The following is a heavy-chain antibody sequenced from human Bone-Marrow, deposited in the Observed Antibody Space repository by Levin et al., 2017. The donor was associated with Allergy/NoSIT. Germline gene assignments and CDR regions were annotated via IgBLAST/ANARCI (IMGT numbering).Heavy chain of an antibody. CDR2: IYSGGST. V-gene: IGHV3-66*02. CDR1: GFTVSSNY. CDR3: ARGYCSGGSCYVVAYY. Sequence: PGGSLRLSCAASGFTVSSNYMSWVRQAPGKGLEWVSVIYSGGSTYYADSVKGRFTISRDNSKNTLYLQMNSLRAEDTAVYYCARGYCSGGSCYVVAYYWGQGTLVTVSS. D-gene: IGHD2-15*01. J-gene: IGHJ4*02.